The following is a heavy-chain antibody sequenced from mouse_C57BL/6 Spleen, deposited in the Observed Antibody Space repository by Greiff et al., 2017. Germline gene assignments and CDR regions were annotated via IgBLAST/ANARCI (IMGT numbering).Heavy chain of an antibody. CDR2: IDPENGDT. CDR1: GFNIKDDY. D-gene: IGHD1-1*01. Sequence: VQLQQSGAELVRPGASVKLSCTASGFNIKDDYMHWVKQRPEQGLEWIGWIDPENGDTEYASKFQGKATITADTSSNTAYLQLSSLTSEDTAVYYCTTDTTVVATDYFAMGYWGQGTSVTVSS. CDR3: TTDTTVVATDYFAMGY. J-gene: IGHJ4*01. V-gene: IGHV14-4*01.